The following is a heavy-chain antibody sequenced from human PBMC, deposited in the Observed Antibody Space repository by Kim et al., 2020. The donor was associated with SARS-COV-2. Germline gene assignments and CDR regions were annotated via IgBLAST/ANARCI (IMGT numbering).Heavy chain of an antibody. Sequence: GGSLRLSCAASGFTFSSYSLNWVRQAPGKGLEWVSSISSSSSYIYYADSVKGRFTISRDNAKNSLYLQMNSLRAEDTAVYYCARDRPLRGVTFYGMDVWGQGTTVTVSS. V-gene: IGHV3-21*01. CDR3: ARDRPLRGVTFYGMDV. J-gene: IGHJ6*02. D-gene: IGHD2-21*02. CDR1: GFTFSSYS. CDR2: ISSSSSYI.